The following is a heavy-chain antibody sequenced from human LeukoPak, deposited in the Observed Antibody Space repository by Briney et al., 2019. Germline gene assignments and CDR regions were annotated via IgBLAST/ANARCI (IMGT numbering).Heavy chain of an antibody. CDR3: ARDHFPVAGNLDL. D-gene: IGHD6-19*01. J-gene: IGHJ4*02. CDR2: IKQDGSEK. V-gene: IGHV3-7*01. Sequence: GGSLRLSCSASGFTFSSYWMTGVRQAPGKGLEWVANIKQDGSEKYYVDSVKGRFTISRYNAKNSLYLQMNSLRDEDTAVYYCARDHFPVAGNLDLWGQGNLVTVSS. CDR1: GFTFSSYW.